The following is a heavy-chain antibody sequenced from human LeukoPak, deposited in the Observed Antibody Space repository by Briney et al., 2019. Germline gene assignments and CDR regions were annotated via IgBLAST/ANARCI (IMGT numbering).Heavy chain of an antibody. V-gene: IGHV4-59*08. Sequence: SETLSLTCTVSGDSISPYYWGWIRQPPGKGLEWIGYIYYSGDTTYNPSPKSRVTMSVDTSKNQFSLKLSSVTAADTAVYYCASPLGGFDNWGQGTLVTVSS. CDR2: IYYSGDT. CDR1: GDSISPYY. J-gene: IGHJ4*02. CDR3: ASPLGGFDN. D-gene: IGHD3-16*01.